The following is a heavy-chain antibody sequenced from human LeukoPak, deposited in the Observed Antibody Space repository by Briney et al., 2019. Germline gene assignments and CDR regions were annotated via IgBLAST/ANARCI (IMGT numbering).Heavy chain of an antibody. Sequence: GESLKISCQGSGYSFTSYWIGWVRQMPGKGLEWMGIIYPGDSDTRYSPSFQGQVTISADKSISTAYLQWSSLKASDTAMYYCARRTSYRSGGSCYSGGIDYWGQGTLVTVSS. CDR1: GYSFTSYW. CDR2: IYPGDSDT. J-gene: IGHJ4*02. D-gene: IGHD2-15*01. CDR3: ARRTSYRSGGSCYSGGIDY. V-gene: IGHV5-51*01.